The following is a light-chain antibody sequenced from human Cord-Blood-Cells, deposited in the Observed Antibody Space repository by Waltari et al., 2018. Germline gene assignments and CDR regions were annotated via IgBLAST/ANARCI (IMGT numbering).Light chain of an antibody. CDR1: QSVSSSY. CDR2: GAA. CDR3: QQYGSSPPIT. V-gene: IGKV3-20*01. Sequence: ILLTQSPRTLSLSPGERATLSRRASQSVSSSYLAWYPQTPGQSPRPLIYGAARRATGIPDRFSGSGSGTDFTLTISRLEPEDFAVYYCQQYGSSPPITFGQGTRLEIK. J-gene: IGKJ5*01.